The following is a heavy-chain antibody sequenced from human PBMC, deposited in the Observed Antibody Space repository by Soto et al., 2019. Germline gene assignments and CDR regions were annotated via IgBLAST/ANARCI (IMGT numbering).Heavy chain of an antibody. CDR3: ARVSSLGPTYYFYVLDV. D-gene: IGHD1-26*01. CDR2: IYSDDST. Sequence: PGGSLRLSCAASGFTVSSNQMTWVRQAPGKGLEWVSVIYSDDSTVSADSVKDRFIISRDNSKNTLFLQMNGLRADDTAVYYCARVSSLGPTYYFYVLDVWGQGSTVTVSS. J-gene: IGHJ6*02. V-gene: IGHV3-66*01. CDR1: GFTVSSNQ.